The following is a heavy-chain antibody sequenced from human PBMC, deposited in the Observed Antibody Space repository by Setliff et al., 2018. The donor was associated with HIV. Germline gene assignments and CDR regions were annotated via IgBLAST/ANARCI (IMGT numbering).Heavy chain of an antibody. V-gene: IGHV4-39*01. CDR1: GASFSRGSYY. CDR2: IHYSGSI. CDR3: ARPSLGIGGGSIFDF. Sequence: SETLSLTCTVSGASFSRGSYYWGWVRQSPGKGLEWIGNIHYSGSIYYNPSLKSRVTISVDTSKNQFALRLSSVTAADTAVYHCARPSLGIGGGSIFDFWGQGILVTVLL. D-gene: IGHD3-3*01. J-gene: IGHJ4*02.